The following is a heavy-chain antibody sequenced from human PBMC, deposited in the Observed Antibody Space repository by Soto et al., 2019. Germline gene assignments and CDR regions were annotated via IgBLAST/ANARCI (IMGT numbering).Heavy chain of an antibody. CDR2: ISYDGSNK. Sequence: VGSLRLSCAASGFTFSSYGMHWVRQAPGKGLEWVAVISYDGSNKYYADSVKGRFTISRDNSKNTLYLQMNSLRAEDTAVYYCANSATPYDSSGALDYWGQGTLVTVSS. CDR1: GFTFSSYG. D-gene: IGHD3-22*01. CDR3: ANSATPYDSSGALDY. J-gene: IGHJ4*02. V-gene: IGHV3-30*18.